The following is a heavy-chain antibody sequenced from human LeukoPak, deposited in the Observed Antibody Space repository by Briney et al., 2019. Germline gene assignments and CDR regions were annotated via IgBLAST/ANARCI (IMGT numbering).Heavy chain of an antibody. D-gene: IGHD5-24*01. CDR1: GGSISSSSYY. CDR3: ARVPVDPWQSTPDWFDP. CDR2: IYYSGST. J-gene: IGHJ5*02. Sequence: SETLSLTCTVSGGSISSSSYYWGWIRQPPGKGLEWIGNIYYSGSTYYNPSLKSRVTISVDTSKNQFSLKVNSVTAADTAVYHCARVPVDPWQSTPDWFDPWGQGTLVTVSS. V-gene: IGHV4-39*07.